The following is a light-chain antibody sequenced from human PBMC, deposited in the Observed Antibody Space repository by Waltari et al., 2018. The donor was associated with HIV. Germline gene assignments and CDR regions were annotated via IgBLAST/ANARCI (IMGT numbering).Light chain of an antibody. CDR3: QQYNNWPPYT. Sequence: EIVMTQSPATLSVSPGERATLPCRASQRVSSTLAWYQQKPGRAPRLLIYGASTRATGIPARFSGSGSGTEFTLTISSLQSEDFAVYYCQQYNNWPPYTFGQGTKLEIK. CDR2: GAS. V-gene: IGKV3-15*01. J-gene: IGKJ2*01. CDR1: QRVSST.